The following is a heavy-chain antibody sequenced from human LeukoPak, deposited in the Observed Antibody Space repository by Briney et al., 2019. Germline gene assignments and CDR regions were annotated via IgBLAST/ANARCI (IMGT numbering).Heavy chain of an antibody. CDR1: GGSFSGYY. J-gene: IGHJ6*02. Sequence: PSETLSLTCAVYGGSFSGYYWSWIRQPPGKGLEWIGEINHSGSTNYNPSLKSRVTISVDTSKNQFSLKLSSVTAADTAVYYCARVQAGAYYSNYVRNEGYYGMDVWGQGTTVTVSS. V-gene: IGHV4-34*01. D-gene: IGHD4-4*01. CDR3: ARVQAGAYYSNYVRNEGYYGMDV. CDR2: INHSGST.